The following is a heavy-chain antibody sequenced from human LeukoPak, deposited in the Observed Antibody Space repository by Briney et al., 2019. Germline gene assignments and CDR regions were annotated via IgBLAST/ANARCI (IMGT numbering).Heavy chain of an antibody. CDR2: IYYSGST. CDR3: ARDYDDFWSGYSYWFDP. CDR1: GGSISSYY. V-gene: IGHV4-59*01. D-gene: IGHD3-3*01. J-gene: IGHJ5*02. Sequence: PSETLSLACTDSGGSISSYYWSWIRQPPGKGLERIWYIYYSGSTNYNPSLKSRVTISVDTSKNQFSLKLSSVTAADTAVYYFARDYDDFWSGYSYWFDPWRQGTLVTVSS.